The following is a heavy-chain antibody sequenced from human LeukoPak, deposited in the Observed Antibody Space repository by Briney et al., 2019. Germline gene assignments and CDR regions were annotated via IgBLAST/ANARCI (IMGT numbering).Heavy chain of an antibody. CDR2: IQFDGTNK. CDR3: ARAPDRLTVTTLVRAFDI. Sequence: GGSLRLSCAASGLSFSAYGMHWVRQAPGKGLEWVAFIQFDGTNKYYADSVKGRFTISRDNSKNTLYLQMNSLRAEDTAVYYCARAPDRLTVTTLVRAFDIWGQGTMVTVSS. D-gene: IGHD4-11*01. V-gene: IGHV3-30*02. CDR1: GLSFSAYG. J-gene: IGHJ3*02.